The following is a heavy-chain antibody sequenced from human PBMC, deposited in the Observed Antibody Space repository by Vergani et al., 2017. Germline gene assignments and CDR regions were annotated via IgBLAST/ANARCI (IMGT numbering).Heavy chain of an antibody. J-gene: IGHJ5*02. Sequence: QVQLQQSGPGLVKPSQTLSLTCAISGDSVSSNSAAWNWIRQSPSRGLEWLGRTYYRSKWYNDYAVSVKRRITINRDTTKNKFCLQLNSVTPEDTAVYYCARDPLVYCSGGSCYSGINWFDPWGQGTLVTVSS. V-gene: IGHV6-1*01. CDR1: GDSVSSNSAA. CDR2: TYYRSKWYN. CDR3: ARDPLVYCSGGSCYSGINWFDP. D-gene: IGHD2-15*01.